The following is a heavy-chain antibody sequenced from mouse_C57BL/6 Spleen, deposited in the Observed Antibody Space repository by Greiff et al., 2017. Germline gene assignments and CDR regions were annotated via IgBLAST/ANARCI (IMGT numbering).Heavy chain of an antibody. CDR1: GYTFTNYW. V-gene: IGHV1-63*01. J-gene: IGHJ1*03. D-gene: IGHD1-1*01. CDR2: FYPGGGYT. Sequence: QVQLQQSGAELVRPGTSVKMSCKASGYTFTNYWIGWAKQRPGHGLEWIGEFYPGGGYTNYNEKFKGKATLTADKSSSTAYMQFSSLTSEDSAIYYCAREVVAHWYFDVWGTGTTVTVSS. CDR3: AREVVAHWYFDV.